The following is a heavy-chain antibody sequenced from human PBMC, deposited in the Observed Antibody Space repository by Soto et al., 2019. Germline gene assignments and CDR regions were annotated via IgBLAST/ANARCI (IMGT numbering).Heavy chain of an antibody. D-gene: IGHD6-19*01. J-gene: IGHJ6*02. V-gene: IGHV3-64D*06. CDR3: VKDLGSSGVYYYYYGMDV. CDR1: GFTFSSYA. CDR2: ISSNGGST. Sequence: GGSLRLSCSASGFTFSSYAMHWVRQAPGKELKYVSAISSNGGSTYYADSVKGRFTISRDNSKNTLYLQMSSLRAEDTAVYYCVKDLGSSGVYYYYYGMDVWGQGTTVTVSS.